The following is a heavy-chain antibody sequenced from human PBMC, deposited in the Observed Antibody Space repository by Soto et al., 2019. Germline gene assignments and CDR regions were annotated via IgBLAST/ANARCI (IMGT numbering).Heavy chain of an antibody. CDR3: TRHEGGAAADRPLDY. Sequence: QLRLQESGPGLVKSSETLSLTCTVSGGSIRSSTYYWGWIRQPPGKGLEWIGSIYYSGSTHNTPSLKSRVTMSVDTYTNHFSLKLNSVTAADTAVYYCTRHEGGAAADRPLDYWGQGTLVTVSS. J-gene: IGHJ4*02. V-gene: IGHV4-39*01. D-gene: IGHD6-13*01. CDR1: GGSIRSSTYY. CDR2: IYYSGST.